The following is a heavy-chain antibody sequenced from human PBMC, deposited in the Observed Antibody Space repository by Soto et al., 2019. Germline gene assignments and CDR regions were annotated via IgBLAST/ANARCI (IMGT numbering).Heavy chain of an antibody. CDR2: ISYDGSNK. CDR3: AKELYYYDSSGYYGKPPRTNYFDY. CDR1: GFTFSSYG. Sequence: PGGSLRLSCAASGFTFSSYGMHWVRQAPGKGLEWVAVISYDGSNKYYADSVKGRFTISRDNSKNTLYLQMNSLRAEDTAVYYCAKELYYYDSSGYYGKPPRTNYFDYWGQGT. D-gene: IGHD3-22*01. V-gene: IGHV3-30*18. J-gene: IGHJ4*02.